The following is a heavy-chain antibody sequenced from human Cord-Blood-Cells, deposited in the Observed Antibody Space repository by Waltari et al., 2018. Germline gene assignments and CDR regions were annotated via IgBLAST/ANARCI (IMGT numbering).Heavy chain of an antibody. J-gene: IGHJ4*02. CDR3: ARGGTIRRYFDWLYYFDY. CDR1: GGSFSGYY. D-gene: IGHD3-9*01. Sequence: QVQLQQWGAGLLKPSETLSLTCAVYGGSFSGYYWRWIRQPPGKGLGWIGEINHSGSTNYNPSLKSRVTISVDTSKNQFSLKLSSVTAADTAVYYCARGGTIRRYFDWLYYFDYWGQGTLVTVSS. V-gene: IGHV4-34*01. CDR2: INHSGST.